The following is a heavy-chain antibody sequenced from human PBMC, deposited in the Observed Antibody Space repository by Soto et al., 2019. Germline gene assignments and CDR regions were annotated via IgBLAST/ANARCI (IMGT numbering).Heavy chain of an antibody. Sequence: SETLSLTCAVSGGSISSGGYSWSWIRQPPGKGLEWIGYIYHGGSTYYNPSLKSRVTISVDRSKNQFSLKLSSVTAADTAVYYCAKENGYSSSWFEFDYWGQGTLVTVSS. D-gene: IGHD6-13*01. CDR2: IYHGGST. J-gene: IGHJ4*02. CDR3: AKENGYSSSWFEFDY. V-gene: IGHV4-30-2*01. CDR1: GGSISSGGYS.